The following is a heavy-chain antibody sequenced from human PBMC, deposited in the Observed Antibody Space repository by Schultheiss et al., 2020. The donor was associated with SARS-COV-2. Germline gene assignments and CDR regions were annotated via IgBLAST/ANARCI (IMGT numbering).Heavy chain of an antibody. CDR3: ARGVAVAGSPYDAFDI. Sequence: SETLSLTCAVSGGSISSGDSSWSWIRQPPGKGLEWIGYIIHSGSTYSNPSVKSRVTISVDTSKSQFSLKLSSVTAADTAVYYCARGVAVAGSPYDAFDIWGQGTMVTVSS. J-gene: IGHJ3*02. V-gene: IGHV4-30-2*01. D-gene: IGHD6-19*01. CDR2: IIHSGST. CDR1: GGSISSGDSS.